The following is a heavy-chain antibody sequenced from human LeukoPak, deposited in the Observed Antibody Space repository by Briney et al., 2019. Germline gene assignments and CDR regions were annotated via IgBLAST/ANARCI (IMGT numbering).Heavy chain of an antibody. CDR3: AREGGNYYDSSGYFSGLDY. CDR2: IKQDGSEK. Sequence: GGSLRLSCAASGFTFGIYGMSWVRQAPGKGLEWVANIKQDGSEKYYVDSVKGRFTISRDNAKNSLYLQMNSLRAEDTAVYYCAREGGNYYDSSGYFSGLDYWGQGTLVTVSS. J-gene: IGHJ4*02. V-gene: IGHV3-7*01. CDR1: GFTFGIYG. D-gene: IGHD3-22*01.